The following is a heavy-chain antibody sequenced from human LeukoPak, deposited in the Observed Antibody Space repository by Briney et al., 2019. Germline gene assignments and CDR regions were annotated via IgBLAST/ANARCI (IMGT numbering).Heavy chain of an antibody. CDR1: GLTFSDSA. D-gene: IGHD5-24*01. CDR2: ISFSGANS. J-gene: IGHJ3*01. CDR3: ARDIQLST. V-gene: IGHV3-23*01. Sequence: PGGSLGLSCAASGLTFSDSAMTWVRQPPGRGLDWVSLISFSGANSYYADSVKGRFTISRDNSKDTLFLQMNSLRAEDTAIYYCARDIQLSTWGLGTMVTVSS.